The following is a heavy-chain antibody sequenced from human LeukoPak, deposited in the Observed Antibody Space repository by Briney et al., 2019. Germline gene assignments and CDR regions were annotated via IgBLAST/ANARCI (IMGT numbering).Heavy chain of an antibody. J-gene: IGHJ4*02. D-gene: IGHD1-26*01. CDR2: INSDGSSI. V-gene: IGHV3-74*01. CDR3: VKDGVGAPPFDY. Sequence: GGSLRLSCAASGFTFSSHWMHWVRQAPGKGLVWVSRINSDGSSISYADSVKGRFTISRDNAKNTLFLQMNSLRAEDTAVYYCVKDGVGAPPFDYWGQGTPVTVSS. CDR1: GFTFSSHW.